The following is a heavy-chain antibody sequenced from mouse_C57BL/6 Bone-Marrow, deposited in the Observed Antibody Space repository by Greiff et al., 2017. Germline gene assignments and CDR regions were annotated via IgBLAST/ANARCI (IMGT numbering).Heavy chain of an antibody. D-gene: IGHD1-1*01. CDR1: GYAFSSSW. CDR2: IYPGDGDT. Sequence: QVQLQQSGPELVKPGASVKISCKASGYAFSSSWMNWVKQRPGKGLEWIGRIYPGDGDTNYNGKFKGKATLTADKSSSTAYMQLSSLTSEDSAVYFCARPPYYGSSAYAMDYWGQGTSVTVSS. V-gene: IGHV1-82*01. J-gene: IGHJ4*01. CDR3: ARPPYYGSSAYAMDY.